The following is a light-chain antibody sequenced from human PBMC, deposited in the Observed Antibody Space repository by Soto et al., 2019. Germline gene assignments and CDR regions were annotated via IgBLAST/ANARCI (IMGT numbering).Light chain of an antibody. CDR3: QEYNDWPLRT. Sequence: EVVMTQSPATLSVSPGDRVTLSCRASQSVSINLAWYQQKPGQAPRLLISGASTRATGIPARFTGSGSGTEFTLTISSLQSDDFAVYCCQEYNDWPLRTFGEGTKVDIK. CDR2: GAS. J-gene: IGKJ4*01. CDR1: QSVSIN. V-gene: IGKV3-15*01.